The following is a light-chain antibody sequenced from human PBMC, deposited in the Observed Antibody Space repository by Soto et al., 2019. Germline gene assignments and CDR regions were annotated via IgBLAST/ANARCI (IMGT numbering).Light chain of an antibody. CDR1: QNIDIL. J-gene: IGKJ4*01. V-gene: IGKV1-5*01. CDR3: QQHKSYPVT. CDR2: DAS. Sequence: DIQMTESPSTLSASVGDRVTITCRASQNIDILLSWYQQKPGKAPSLLIYDASNLKSGVPSRFSGSGSGTEFTLTISSLQPDDSGSYYCQQHKSYPVTFGGGTKVDIK.